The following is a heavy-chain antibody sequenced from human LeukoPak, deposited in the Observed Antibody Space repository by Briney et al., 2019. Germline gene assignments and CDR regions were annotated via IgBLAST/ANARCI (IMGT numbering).Heavy chain of an antibody. D-gene: IGHD2-15*01. CDR2: ISSSSDII. J-gene: IGHJ4*02. Sequence: PGGSLRLSCATSGFTFSSYSMNWVRQAPGKGLEWVSYISSSSDIIYYAESVEGRFTISRDNAKKSLYLRMSNLRAEDTAVYYCALWGGGSWRSFDYWGQGTLVTVSS. V-gene: IGHV3-48*01. CDR3: ALWGGGSWRSFDY. CDR1: GFTFSSYS.